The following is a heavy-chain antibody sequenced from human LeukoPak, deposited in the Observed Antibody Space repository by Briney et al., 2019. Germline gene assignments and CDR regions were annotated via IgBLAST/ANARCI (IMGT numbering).Heavy chain of an antibody. D-gene: IGHD3-9*01. CDR2: INHSGST. V-gene: IGHV4-34*01. CDR3: ARHSLDYDILTGYNLGDNCFDP. CDR1: GGSFSGYY. J-gene: IGHJ5*02. Sequence: PSETLSLTCAVYGGSFSGYYWSWIRQPPGKGLEWIGEINHSGSTNYNPSLKSRVTISVDTSKNQFSLKLSSVTAADTAVYYCARHSLDYDILTGYNLGDNCFDPWGQGTLVTVSS.